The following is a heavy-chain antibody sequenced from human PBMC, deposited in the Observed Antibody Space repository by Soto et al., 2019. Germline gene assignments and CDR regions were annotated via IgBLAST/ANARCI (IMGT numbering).Heavy chain of an antibody. CDR3: ARGVLGRDYWRL. CDR1: GGSCSGYN. CDR2: INHSGST. D-gene: IGHD3-10*01. V-gene: IGHV4-34*01. J-gene: IGHJ4*02. Sequence: SETLSLTCAVFGGSCSGYNCSCLRQSTGKGVEWIGEINHSGSTNYNPSLKGRVTISVDTSKNQFSLKLSSVTAADMAMYYCARGVLGRDYWRLWAQGTLVTVSS.